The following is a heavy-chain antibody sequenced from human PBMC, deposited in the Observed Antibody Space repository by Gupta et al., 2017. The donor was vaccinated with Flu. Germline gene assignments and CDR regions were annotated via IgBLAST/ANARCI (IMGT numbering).Heavy chain of an antibody. V-gene: IGHV4-4*08. D-gene: IGHD6-19*01. Sequence: QVRLQESGPRLVKPSETLSLTCIVSGGSIGSEYWSWLRQPPGEGLEWIGYTYKSGTTEYNPSLKSRVSISVDSFKNQFSLRLSSVTAADTAVYYCARDGSGRSFQIWGQGTMVTVSS. CDR1: GGSIGSEY. CDR2: TYKSGTT. J-gene: IGHJ3*02. CDR3: ARDGSGRSFQI.